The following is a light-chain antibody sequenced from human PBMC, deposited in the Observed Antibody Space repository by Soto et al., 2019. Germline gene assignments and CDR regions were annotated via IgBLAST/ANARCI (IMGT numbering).Light chain of an antibody. CDR2: DAF. Sequence: EIVLTQSPGTLSLSPGERATLSCRASQTVTKNYLAWYQQKPGQAPRLLIDDAFNRATGVPDRFSGSGSGTDFTLTISSLEPEDFAVYYCHQCAQSPLTFGQGTKVEIK. CDR1: QTVTKNY. V-gene: IGKV3-20*01. J-gene: IGKJ1*01. CDR3: HQCAQSPLT.